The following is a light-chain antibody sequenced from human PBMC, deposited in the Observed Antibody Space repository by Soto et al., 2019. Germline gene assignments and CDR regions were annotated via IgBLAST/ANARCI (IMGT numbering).Light chain of an antibody. CDR1: QGISSW. CDR3: QQTTSFPLT. V-gene: IGKV1-12*01. J-gene: IGKJ4*01. CDR2: AAS. Sequence: DIQMTQSPSFVSASVGDRVTITCRASQGISSWLAWYQHRPGRAPKLLIHAASNLESGVPSRFSGSGSGTDLPLTISSLQPEDFATYYCQQTTSFPLTFGGGTKVEIK.